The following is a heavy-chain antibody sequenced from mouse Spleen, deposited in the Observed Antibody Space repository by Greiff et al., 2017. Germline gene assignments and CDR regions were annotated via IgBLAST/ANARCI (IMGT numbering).Heavy chain of an antibody. D-gene: IGHD3-2*02. CDR2: IDPSDSYT. J-gene: IGHJ4*01. Sequence: QVQLQQSGAELVMPGASVKLSCKASGYTFTSYWMHWVKQRPGQGLEWIGEIDPSDSYTNYNQKFKGKATLTVDKSSSTAYMQLSSLTSEDSAVYYCARFRRWEGAMDYWGQGTSVTVSS. CDR1: GYTFTSYW. V-gene: IGHV1-69*01. CDR3: ARFRRWEGAMDY.